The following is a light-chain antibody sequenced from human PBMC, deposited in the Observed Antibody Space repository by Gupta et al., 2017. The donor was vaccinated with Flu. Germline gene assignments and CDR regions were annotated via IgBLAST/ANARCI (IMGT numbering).Light chain of an antibody. CDR3: QHYSNFPWT. CDR1: QSFSTW. Sequence: PSTLSASVGDRVTITCQASQSFSTWLAWYQQKPGKAPKLLIYKASTLESGVPSRFSGSGSGTEFTLTISSLQPDDFATYYCQHYSNFPWTFGQGTKVEIK. CDR2: KAS. V-gene: IGKV1-5*03. J-gene: IGKJ1*01.